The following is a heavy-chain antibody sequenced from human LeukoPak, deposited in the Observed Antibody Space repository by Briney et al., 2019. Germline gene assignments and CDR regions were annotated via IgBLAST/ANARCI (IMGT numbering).Heavy chain of an antibody. J-gene: IGHJ4*02. D-gene: IGHD4-17*01. Sequence: PSESLSLTCTVSGGSISNSSYYWGWIRQPPGKGLEWIGSIDYSGSTYYNPSLKSRVTISVDTSKTHFSLKLRSVTAADSAVYYCASFLRVTKPFDYWGQGTLVTVSS. CDR3: ASFLRVTKPFDY. CDR1: GGSISNSSYY. V-gene: IGHV4-39*02. CDR2: IDYSGST.